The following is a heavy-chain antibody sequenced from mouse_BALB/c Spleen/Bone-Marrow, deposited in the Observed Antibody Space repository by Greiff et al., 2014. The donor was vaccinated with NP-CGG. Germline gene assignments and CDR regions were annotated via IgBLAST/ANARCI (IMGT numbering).Heavy chain of an antibody. CDR2: IFPGSGTT. J-gene: IGHJ3*01. CDR3: ARGGYDTAIFAY. CDR1: GYTFSSYW. Sequence: QVQLQQSGAELMKPGASVKISCKATGYTFSSYWIEWVNQRPGHGLEWIGEIFPGSGTTHYNENFKDKATFTADTSSNTAYMQLSSLTSEDSAVYYCARGGYDTAIFAYWGQGTLVTVSA. V-gene: IGHV1-9*01. D-gene: IGHD2-3*01.